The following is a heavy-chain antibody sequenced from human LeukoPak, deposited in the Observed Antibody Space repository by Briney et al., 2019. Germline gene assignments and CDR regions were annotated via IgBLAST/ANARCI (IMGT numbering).Heavy chain of an antibody. CDR2: ISDSGGTT. D-gene: IGHD6-13*01. J-gene: IGHJ4*02. CDR3: ARALRYSSSWSDY. Sequence: GGSLRLSCVASGFTFRTYATSWVRQAPGKGLEWVSGISDSGGTTYYVDSVKGRFTISRDNAKNSLYLQMNSLRAEDTAVYYCARALRYSSSWSDYWGQGTLVTVSS. V-gene: IGHV3-23*01. CDR1: GFTFRTYA.